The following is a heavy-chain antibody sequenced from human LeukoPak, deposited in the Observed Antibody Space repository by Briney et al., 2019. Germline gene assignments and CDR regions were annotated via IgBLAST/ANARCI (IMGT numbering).Heavy chain of an antibody. J-gene: IGHJ4*02. Sequence: PSETLSLTCTVSGGSISSGSYYWSWIRQPAGKGLEWIGRIYTSGSTNYNPSLKSRVTISVDTSKNQFSLKLSSVTAADTAVYYCAREPGDQRLLTRDDCWGQGTLVTVSS. D-gene: IGHD6-25*01. CDR3: AREPGDQRLLTRDDC. CDR2: IYTSGST. CDR1: GGSISSGSYY. V-gene: IGHV4-61*02.